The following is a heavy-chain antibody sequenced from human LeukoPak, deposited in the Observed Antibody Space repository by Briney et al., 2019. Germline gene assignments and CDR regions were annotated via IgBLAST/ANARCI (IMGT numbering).Heavy chain of an antibody. V-gene: IGHV3-23*01. CDR3: AKDANRYDY. CDR1: GFTFSGDS. Sequence: GGALRLSCAASGFTFSGDSMSWGRQAPGRGLEWGSAIIGGGGSTYYADSVKGRFTISRDNSKNTLYLQMNSLRAEDTAVYYCAKDANRYDYWGQGPLVTVSS. D-gene: IGHD4/OR15-4a*01. CDR2: IIGGGGST. J-gene: IGHJ4*02.